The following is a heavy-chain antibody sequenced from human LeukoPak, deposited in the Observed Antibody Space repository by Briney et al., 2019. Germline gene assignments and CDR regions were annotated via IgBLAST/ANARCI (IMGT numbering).Heavy chain of an antibody. V-gene: IGHV3-7*01. CDR2: IKEDGSLK. J-gene: IGHJ4*02. CDR3: VRDWAPASMQAAPFDC. D-gene: IGHD2/OR15-2a*01. Sequence: GGSLRLSCAASGFTFSSYWMSWVRQAPGKGPEWVANIKEDGSLKNYVDSVEGRFTVSRDNAKNTLYLQMNSLRLEDTAVYYCVRDWAPASMQAAPFDCWGQGTLVTVSS. CDR1: GFTFSSYW.